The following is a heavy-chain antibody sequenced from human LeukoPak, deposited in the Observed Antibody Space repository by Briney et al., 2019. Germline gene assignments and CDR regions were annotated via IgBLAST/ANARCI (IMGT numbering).Heavy chain of an antibody. CDR3: ARDWGLIGTTDWGGHENWFDP. V-gene: IGHV1-69*13. Sequence: GASVKVSCKASGGTFSSYAISRVRQAPGQGLEWMGGIIPILATANNAQKFQGRVTITADESTTTAYMELSSLRSEDTAVYYCARDWGLIGTTDWGGHENWFDPWGQGTLVTVSS. CDR2: IIPILATA. J-gene: IGHJ5*02. CDR1: GGTFSSYA. D-gene: IGHD1-20*01.